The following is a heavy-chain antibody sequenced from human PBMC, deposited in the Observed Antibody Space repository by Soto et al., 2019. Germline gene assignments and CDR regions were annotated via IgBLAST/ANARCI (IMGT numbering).Heavy chain of an antibody. CDR3: ARYFMVRGGLNYYYYYMDV. CDR1: GGSFSGYY. D-gene: IGHD3-10*01. V-gene: IGHV4-34*01. CDR2: INHSGST. J-gene: IGHJ6*03. Sequence: ASETLSLTCAVYGGSFSGYYWSWIRQPPGKGLEWIGEINHSGSTNYNPSLKSRVTISVDTSKNQFSLKLSSVTAADTAVYYCARYFMVRGGLNYYYYYMDVWGKGTTVTVSS.